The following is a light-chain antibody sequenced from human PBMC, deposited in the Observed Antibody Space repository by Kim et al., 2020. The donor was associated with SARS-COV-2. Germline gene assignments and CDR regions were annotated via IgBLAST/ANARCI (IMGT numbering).Light chain of an antibody. CDR1: SRDVGNYNL. J-gene: IGLJ2*01. CDR3: CSYAGSSTFVI. CDR2: EVS. V-gene: IGLV2-23*02. Sequence: QSLTISCTGTSRDVGNYNLVSWYQQRPGKAPNLIIFEVSKRPSGVSNRFSGSKSGDTASLTISGLQAEDESDYYCCSYAGSSTFVIFGGGTKVTVL.